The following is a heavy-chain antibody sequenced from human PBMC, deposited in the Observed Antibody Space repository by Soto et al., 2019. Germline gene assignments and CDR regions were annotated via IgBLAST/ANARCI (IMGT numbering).Heavy chain of an antibody. V-gene: IGHV3-30*18. Sequence: QVQLVESGGGVVQPGRSLRLSCAASGFTFSNSGMHWVRQAPGKGLEWLAIISKDGSDEHYGDSVRGRFTISRDDSKNTLYLQTDGLTAEDTAVYYCAKDSPSIAYWGRGTLVTVSS. J-gene: IGHJ4*02. CDR1: GFTFSNSG. CDR2: ISKDGSDE. CDR3: AKDSPSIAY.